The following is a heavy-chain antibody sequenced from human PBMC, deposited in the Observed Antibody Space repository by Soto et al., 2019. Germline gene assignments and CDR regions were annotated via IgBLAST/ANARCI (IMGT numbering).Heavy chain of an antibody. CDR2: ISAYNGNT. CDR1: GYTFTSYG. CDR3: ARDPCSSTRCIRYYYYGMDV. V-gene: IGHV1-18*01. J-gene: IGHJ6*02. Sequence: ASVKVSCKASGYTFTSYGISWVRQAPGQGLERMGWISAYNGNTNYAQKLQGRVTMTTDTSTSTAYMELRSLRSDDTAVYYCARDPCSSTRCIRYYYYGMDVWGQETTVT. D-gene: IGHD2-2*01.